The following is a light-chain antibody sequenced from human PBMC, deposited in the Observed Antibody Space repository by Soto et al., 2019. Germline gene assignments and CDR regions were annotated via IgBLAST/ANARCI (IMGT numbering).Light chain of an antibody. CDR1: HSVNSH. V-gene: IGKV3-15*01. CDR2: GAS. J-gene: IGKJ1*01. CDR3: QQYNNWTRT. Sequence: MIMTQSPATLSVSPGERVTLSCRTSHSVNSHVAWYQQTPGQAPRLXMYGASDRETGIPARFSGSGSGTDFTRTISSLQSEDVEVDYCQQYNNWTRTFGQGTKVDIK.